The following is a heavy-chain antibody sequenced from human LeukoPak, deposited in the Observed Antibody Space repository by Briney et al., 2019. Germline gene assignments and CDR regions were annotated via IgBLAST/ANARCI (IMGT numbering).Heavy chain of an antibody. Sequence: GGSLRLSCAASGFTFSSYGMNWVRQAPGKGLEWVSSISSSSSFIYYADSVKGRFTISRDNAKNSLFPQMNSLRAEDTAVYYCARGKGYCTSTSCLLAFDYWGQGTLVTVSS. CDR1: GFTFSSYG. D-gene: IGHD2-2*01. V-gene: IGHV3-21*01. CDR2: ISSSSSFI. J-gene: IGHJ4*02. CDR3: ARGKGYCTSTSCLLAFDY.